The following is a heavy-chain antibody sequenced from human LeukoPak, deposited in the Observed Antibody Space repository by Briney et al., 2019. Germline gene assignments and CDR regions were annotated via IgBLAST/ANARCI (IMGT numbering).Heavy chain of an antibody. CDR3: ARGRVLRYFDWLSNPPDY. J-gene: IGHJ4*02. CDR1: GDSVSSTY. V-gene: IGHV4-34*01. CDR2: INHSGST. Sequence: SEALSLTCSVSGDSVSSTYWSWVRQPPGKGLEWIGEINHSGSTNYNPSLKSRVTISVDTSKNQFSLKLSSVTAADTAVYYCARGRVLRYFDWLSNPPDYWGQGTLVTVSS. D-gene: IGHD3-9*01.